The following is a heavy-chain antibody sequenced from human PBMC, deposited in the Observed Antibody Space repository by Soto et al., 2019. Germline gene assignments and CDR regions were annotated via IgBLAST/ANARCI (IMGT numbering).Heavy chain of an antibody. D-gene: IGHD5-12*01. Sequence: GASVKVSCKASGGTFSSYAISWVRQAPGQGLEWMGGIIPIFGTANYAQKFQGRVTITADKSTSTAYMELSSLRSEDTAVYYCARGARGYSGYDCGYWGQGTLVTVSS. CDR3: ARGARGYSGYDCGY. J-gene: IGHJ4*02. CDR2: IIPIFGTA. V-gene: IGHV1-69*06. CDR1: GGTFSSYA.